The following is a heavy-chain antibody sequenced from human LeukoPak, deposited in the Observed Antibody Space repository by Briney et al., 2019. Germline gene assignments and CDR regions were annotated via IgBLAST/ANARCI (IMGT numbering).Heavy chain of an antibody. CDR1: GGSISSGGYY. CDR2: IYHSGST. D-gene: IGHD5-18*01. J-gene: IGHJ4*02. CDR3: ARNGYNYGSDY. Sequence: SKTLSLTCTVSGGSISSGGYYWSWIRQHPGKGLEWIGYIYHSGSTYYNPSLKSRVTISVDTSKNQFSLKPSSVTAADTAVYYCARNGYNYGSDYWGQGTLVIVSS. V-gene: IGHV4-31*03.